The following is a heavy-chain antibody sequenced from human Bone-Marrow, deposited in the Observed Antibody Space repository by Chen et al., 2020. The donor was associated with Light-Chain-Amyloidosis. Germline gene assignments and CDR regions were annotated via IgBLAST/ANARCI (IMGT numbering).Heavy chain of an antibody. V-gene: IGHV3-21*04. CDR1: GFTFSLYG. Sequence: EVQLVESGGGLVQPGGSLRLSCAASGFTFSLYGMHWVRQAPGKGLEWVSSITGGGTSINYADSVRGRFTISGDNARNSLYLQMNSLRAEDTAVYYCAKRPPYPSIYGMDVWGQGTTVTVSS. CDR2: ITGGGTSI. CDR3: AKRPPYPSIYGMDV. J-gene: IGHJ6*02. D-gene: IGHD1-1*01.